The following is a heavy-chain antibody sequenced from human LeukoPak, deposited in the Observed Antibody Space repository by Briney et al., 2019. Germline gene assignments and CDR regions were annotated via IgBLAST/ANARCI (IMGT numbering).Heavy chain of an antibody. V-gene: IGHV4-59*01. CDR1: GGSISNYY. CDR3: ARRSTVRGVIIHYFDY. D-gene: IGHD3-10*01. J-gene: IGHJ4*02. Sequence: SETLSLTCTVSGGSISNYYWSWIRQPPGKGLEWIGYIYYSGSTNYNPSLKSRVTISVDTSKNQFSLRLSSVTAADTAVYYCARRSTVRGVIIHYFDYWGQGTLVTVSS. CDR2: IYYSGST.